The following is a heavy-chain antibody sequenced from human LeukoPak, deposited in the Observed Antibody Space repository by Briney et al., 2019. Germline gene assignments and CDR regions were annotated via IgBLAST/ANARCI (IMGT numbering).Heavy chain of an antibody. CDR2: ISSISGTI. V-gene: IGHV3-48*01. D-gene: IGHD6-6*01. J-gene: IGHJ5*02. Sequence: QPGGSLRLSCAPSGFTFSSYSMNCVCQAPGRGLEWGSYISSISGTIYYADSVRGRFTISRDYAQNSLYLQMNSLRAEDTAVYYCARDLYSSSPWGQGTLVTVSS. CDR1: GFTFSSYS. CDR3: ARDLYSSSP.